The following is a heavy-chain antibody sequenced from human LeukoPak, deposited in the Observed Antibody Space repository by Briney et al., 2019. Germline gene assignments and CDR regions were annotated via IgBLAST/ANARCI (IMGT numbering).Heavy chain of an antibody. J-gene: IGHJ6*03. V-gene: IGHV1-69*05. CDR1: GGTFSSYA. CDR2: IIPIFGTA. CDR3: GRVRGDSSGYYYYYMDV. D-gene: IGHD3-22*01. Sequence: GSSVKVSCKASGGTFSSYAISWVRQAPGQGLEWMGRIIPIFGTANYAQKFQGRVTITTDESTSTAYMELSSLRSEDTAVYYCGRVRGDSSGYYYYYMDVWGKGTTVTVSS.